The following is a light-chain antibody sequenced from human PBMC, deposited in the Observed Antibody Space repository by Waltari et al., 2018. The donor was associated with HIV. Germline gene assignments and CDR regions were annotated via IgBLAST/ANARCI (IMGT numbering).Light chain of an antibody. Sequence: DIVMTQSPDSLAVSLGERATINCKSSQSVLYSSNNKNYVAWYQQKPGQSPKLLVYWASTREFGVPERFSGSGSGTDFTLTISSLQAEDVAVYYCQQYYSTPYTFGQGTKLQIK. J-gene: IGKJ2*01. CDR1: QSVLYSSNNKNY. CDR2: WAS. CDR3: QQYYSTPYT. V-gene: IGKV4-1*01.